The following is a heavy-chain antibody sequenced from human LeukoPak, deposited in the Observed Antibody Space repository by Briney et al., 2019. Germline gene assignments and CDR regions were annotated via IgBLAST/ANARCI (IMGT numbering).Heavy chain of an antibody. Sequence: SVKVSCKASGYTFTGYYMHWVRQAPGQGLEWMGGIIPIFGTANYAQKFQGRVTITTDESTSTAYMELSSLRSEDTAVYYCARAPYGGTMNWYFDLWGRGTLVTVSS. CDR1: GYTFTGYY. D-gene: IGHD4/OR15-4a*01. J-gene: IGHJ2*01. CDR3: ARAPYGGTMNWYFDL. V-gene: IGHV1-69*05. CDR2: IIPIFGTA.